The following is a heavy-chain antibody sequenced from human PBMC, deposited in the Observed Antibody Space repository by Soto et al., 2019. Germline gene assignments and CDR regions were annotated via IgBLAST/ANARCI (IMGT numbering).Heavy chain of an antibody. CDR1: GGSISSGGYY. CDR3: ARDSSGYFDYFDY. CDR2: IYYSGST. Sequence: PSETLSLTCTVSGGSISSGGYYWSWIRQHPGKGLEWIGYIYYSGSTYYNPSLKSRVTISVDTSKNQFSLKLSSVTAADTAVYYCARDSSGYFDYFDYWGQGTLVTVSS. D-gene: IGHD3-22*01. J-gene: IGHJ4*02. V-gene: IGHV4-31*03.